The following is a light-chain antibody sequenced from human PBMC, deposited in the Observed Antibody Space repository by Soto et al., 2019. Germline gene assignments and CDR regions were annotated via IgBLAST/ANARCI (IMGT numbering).Light chain of an antibody. Sequence: DLQMTQSPSSLSASVGDRVTITCQASQDISNYLNWYQQKPGKAPKLLIYDASNLETGVPSRFSGSGSGTDFTFTISSLQPEDIATYYCQQYDNLSITFGQGTRLEIK. CDR3: QQYDNLSIT. J-gene: IGKJ5*01. CDR2: DAS. V-gene: IGKV1-33*01. CDR1: QDISNY.